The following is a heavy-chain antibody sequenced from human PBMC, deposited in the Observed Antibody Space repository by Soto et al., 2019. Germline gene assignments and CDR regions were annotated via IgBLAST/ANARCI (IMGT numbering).Heavy chain of an antibody. D-gene: IGHD1-26*01. Sequence: PGWSLRLSCAASVFSFIDYSMTWVRQAPGRGLEWVSTLTPAGTTFYADSVKGRFTISRDNYRNTFYLQMNSLRAEDTAMYFCARSRYTGTYSGRFLDYWGQGSLVTVSS. CDR3: ARSRYTGTYSGRFLDY. V-gene: IGHV3-23*01. J-gene: IGHJ4*02. CDR2: LTPAGTT. CDR1: VFSFIDYS.